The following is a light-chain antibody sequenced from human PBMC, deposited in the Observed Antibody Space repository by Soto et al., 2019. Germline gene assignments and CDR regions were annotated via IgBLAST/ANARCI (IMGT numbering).Light chain of an antibody. CDR2: EVS. V-gene: IGLV2-8*01. CDR3: TSFARSEDPCVI. Sequence: QSALTQPPSASASPGQSVTISCTGSSTDIGGYNFVSWYQQLPGKAPTLLIYEVSKRPAGVPDRFSGSKSGNTASLTVSGLQADDEAYYYCTSFARSEDPCVIFGGGTKVTVL. CDR1: STDIGGYNF. J-gene: IGLJ2*01.